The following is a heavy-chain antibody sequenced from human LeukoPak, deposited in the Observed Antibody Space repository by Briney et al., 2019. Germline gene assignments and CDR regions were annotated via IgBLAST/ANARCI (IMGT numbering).Heavy chain of an antibody. Sequence: ASVKVSYKASGYTFTSYGISWVRQAPGQGLEWMGWISAYNGNTNYAQKLQGRVTMTTDTSTSTAYMELRSLRSDDTAVYYCARDGYYYDSSGYYYLSWFDPWGQGTLVTVSS. CDR1: GYTFTSYG. J-gene: IGHJ5*02. CDR2: ISAYNGNT. V-gene: IGHV1-18*01. CDR3: ARDGYYYDSSGYYYLSWFDP. D-gene: IGHD3-22*01.